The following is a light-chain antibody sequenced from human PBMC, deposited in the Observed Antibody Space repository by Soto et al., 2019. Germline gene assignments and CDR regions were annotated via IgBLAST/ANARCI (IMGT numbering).Light chain of an antibody. CDR3: SSYTSRTTVV. CDR2: EVN. J-gene: IGLJ2*01. CDR1: SRDVGSYNR. Sequence: QSALTQPPSVSGSPGQSVTISCTGTSRDVGSYNRVSWYQQPPGTAPKLMIYEVNNRPSGVPDRFSGSKSGNTASLTISGLQAEDEADYYCSSYTSRTTVVFGGGTKLTVL. V-gene: IGLV2-18*02.